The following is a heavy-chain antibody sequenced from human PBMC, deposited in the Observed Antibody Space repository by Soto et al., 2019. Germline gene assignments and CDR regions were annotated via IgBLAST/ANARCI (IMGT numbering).Heavy chain of an antibody. D-gene: IGHD1-26*01. Sequence: PGGSLRLSCTASGFTFGDYAMSWVRQAPGKGLEWVSAISGSGGSTYYADSVKGRFTISRDNSKNTLYLQMNSLRAEDTAVYYCARRKWELLPPSSYWGQGTLVTVSS. J-gene: IGHJ4*02. V-gene: IGHV3-23*01. CDR2: ISGSGGST. CDR3: ARRKWELLPPSSY. CDR1: GFTFGDYA.